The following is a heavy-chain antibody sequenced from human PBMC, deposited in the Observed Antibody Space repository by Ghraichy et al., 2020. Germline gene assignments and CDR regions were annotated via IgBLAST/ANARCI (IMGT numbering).Heavy chain of an antibody. CDR3: ARDLGGGPMDV. V-gene: IGHV3-53*01. CDR2: IYSGGST. J-gene: IGHJ6*02. CDR1: GFTVSSNY. D-gene: IGHD3-16*01. Sequence: GALRLSCAASGFTVSSNYMSWVRQAPGKGLKWVSLIYSGGSTYYADSVKGRFTISRDNSKNTLYLQMNSLRAEDTAVYYCARDLGGGPMDVWGQGTTVTVSS.